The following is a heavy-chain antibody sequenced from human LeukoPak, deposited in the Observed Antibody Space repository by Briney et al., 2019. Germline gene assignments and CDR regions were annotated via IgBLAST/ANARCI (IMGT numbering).Heavy chain of an antibody. CDR1: GGSFSGYY. CDR2: INHSGST. Sequence: SETLSLTCAVYGGSFSGYYWSWIRQPPGKGLEWIGEINHSGSTNYNPSLKSRVTISVDTSKNQFSLKLSSVTAADTAVYYCARGRFGYYYDSSGYYEIDYWGQGTLVTVSS. J-gene: IGHJ4*02. V-gene: IGHV4-34*01. CDR3: ARGRFGYYYDSSGYYEIDY. D-gene: IGHD3-22*01.